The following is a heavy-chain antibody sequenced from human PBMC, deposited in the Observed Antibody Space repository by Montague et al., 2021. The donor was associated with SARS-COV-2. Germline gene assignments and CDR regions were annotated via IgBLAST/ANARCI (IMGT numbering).Heavy chain of an antibody. CDR2: IYYSGTT. D-gene: IGHD3-3*01. CDR3: ARDQAAKISFKGAFDI. V-gene: IGHV4-59*01. CDR1: GGSISSYY. Sequence: SETLSLTCIVSGGSISSYYWNWIRETPGKGLEWIGCIYYSGTTNYNPSLKSRVTISLDTPKNQFSLNLNSVTAADTAIYYCARDQAAKISFKGAFDIWGQGRMVTVSS. J-gene: IGHJ3*02.